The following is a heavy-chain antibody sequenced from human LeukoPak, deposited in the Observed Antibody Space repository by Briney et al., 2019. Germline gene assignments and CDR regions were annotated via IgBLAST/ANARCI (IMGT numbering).Heavy chain of an antibody. Sequence: SETLSLTCTVSGGSISSYYWSWIRQPAGKGLEWIGRIYTSGNTNYNPSLKSRVTMSLDKSKDQFSLKLSSVTAADTAVYYCARGGYCGGDCYFYYWGQGTLVTVSS. CDR1: GGSISSYY. V-gene: IGHV4-4*07. D-gene: IGHD2-21*02. CDR2: IYTSGNT. CDR3: ARGGYCGGDCYFYY. J-gene: IGHJ4*02.